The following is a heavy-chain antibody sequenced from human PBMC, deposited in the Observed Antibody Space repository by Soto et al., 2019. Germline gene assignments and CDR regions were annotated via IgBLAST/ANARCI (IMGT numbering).Heavy chain of an antibody. CDR3: ARSQGSSTSLEIYYYYYYGMDV. J-gene: IGHJ6*02. Sequence: QVQLVQSGAEVKKPGSSLKVSCTASGGTFGSYAISWVRQAPGQGLEWMGGIIPIPGTADYAQKFQGRVTIAADESTSTAYMELISLRSADTAVYYCARSQGSSTSLEIYYYYYYGMDVWGQGTTVTVSS. CDR2: IIPIPGTA. V-gene: IGHV1-69*01. CDR1: GGTFGSYA. D-gene: IGHD2-2*01.